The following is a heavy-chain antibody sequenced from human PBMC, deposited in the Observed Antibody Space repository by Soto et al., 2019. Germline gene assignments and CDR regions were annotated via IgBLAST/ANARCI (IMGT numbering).Heavy chain of an antibody. D-gene: IGHD1-26*01. CDR1: DSSVSPYY. CDR3: AREKDFILGGYAFGY. V-gene: IGHV4-59*02. CDR2: LLYRGTA. Sequence: QVQLQESGPRLVKPSETLSLTCSVSDSSVSPYYWTWFRQAPGKGLEWIGHLLYRGTATYNPALQGRVPISLDTTKKQVSLQLSSVIAADTAVYYCAREKDFILGGYAFGYWGPGTLVTVSS. J-gene: IGHJ3*01.